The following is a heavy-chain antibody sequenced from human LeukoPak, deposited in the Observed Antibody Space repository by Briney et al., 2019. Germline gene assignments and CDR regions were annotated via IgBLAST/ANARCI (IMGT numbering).Heavy chain of an antibody. Sequence: SETLSLTCTVSGGSISSYYWSWLRQPPGKGLEWTGYIYYSGSTNYNPSLKSRVTISLDTSKNQFSLKLSSVTAADTAVYYCARHSSRGFSYDFDYWGQGTLVTVSS. V-gene: IGHV4-59*08. CDR1: GGSISSYY. J-gene: IGHJ4*02. CDR2: IYYSGST. CDR3: ARHSSRGFSYDFDY. D-gene: IGHD5-18*01.